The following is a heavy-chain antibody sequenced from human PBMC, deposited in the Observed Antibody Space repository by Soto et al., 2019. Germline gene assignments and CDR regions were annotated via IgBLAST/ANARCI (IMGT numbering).Heavy chain of an antibody. CDR3: ARSPMGNPYGSGSTIKGYYYYYYMDV. V-gene: IGHV3-66*01. CDR2: IYSGGST. J-gene: IGHJ6*03. D-gene: IGHD3-10*01. CDR1: GFTVSSNY. Sequence: GGSLRLSCAASGFTVSSNYMSWVRQAPGKGLEWVSVIYSGGSTYYADSVKGRFTISRDNSKNTLYLQMNSLRAEDTAVYYCARSPMGNPYGSGSTIKGYYYYYYMDVWGKGTTVTVSS.